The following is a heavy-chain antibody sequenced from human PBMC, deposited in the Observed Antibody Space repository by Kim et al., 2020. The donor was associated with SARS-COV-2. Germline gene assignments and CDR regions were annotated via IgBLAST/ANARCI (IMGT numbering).Heavy chain of an antibody. CDR2: MNPNSGNT. J-gene: IGHJ4*02. V-gene: IGHV1-8*01. CDR3: ARGVRRQWLVRGFSYYFDY. D-gene: IGHD6-19*01. CDR1: GYTFTSYD. Sequence: ASVKVSCKASGYTFTSYDINWVRQATGQGLEWMGWMNPNSGNTGYAQKFQGRVTMTRNTSISTAYMELSSLRSEDTAVYYCARGVRRQWLVRGFSYYFDYWGQGTLVTVSS.